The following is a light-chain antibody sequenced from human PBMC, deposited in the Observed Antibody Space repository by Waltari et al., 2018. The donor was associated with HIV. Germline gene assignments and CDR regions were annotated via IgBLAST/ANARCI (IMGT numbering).Light chain of an antibody. CDR2: WAS. Sequence: DIVMTQSPDSLAVSLGERATINCKSSQSVLYSPNNKNYLAWYQQKPVQPPRLLIYWASTRESGVPDRFSGSGSRTDFTLTISSLQAEDVAVYYCHQYASPPWTFGQGTKVEIK. J-gene: IGKJ1*01. V-gene: IGKV4-1*01. CDR1: QSVLYSPNNKNY. CDR3: HQYASPPWT.